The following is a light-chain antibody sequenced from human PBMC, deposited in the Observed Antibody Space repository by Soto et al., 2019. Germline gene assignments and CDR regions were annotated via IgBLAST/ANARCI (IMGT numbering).Light chain of an antibody. J-gene: IGKJ1*01. CDR2: DAS. Sequence: DIQMTQSPSTLSASVGDTVIITCRASQSISDYLAWYQQKPGKAPKLLIYDASNLESGVPSTFSGSGSGTEFTLTISSLQPDDFATYYCQQYNSYSRTFGPGTKVDIK. CDR1: QSISDY. CDR3: QQYNSYSRT. V-gene: IGKV1-5*01.